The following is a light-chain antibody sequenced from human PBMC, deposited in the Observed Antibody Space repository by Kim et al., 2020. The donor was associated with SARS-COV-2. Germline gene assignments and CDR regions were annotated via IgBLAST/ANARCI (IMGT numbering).Light chain of an antibody. CDR1: PGAVTSGSY. CDR3: LLYYGGAWF. V-gene: IGLV7-43*01. J-gene: IGLJ2*01. CDR2: STN. Sequence: GGTVTFTVASRPGAVTSGSYPTWFPQRPGQAPRALIYSTNNKHSWTPARFSGSLLGGKAALTLSDVQPDDEAEYYCLLYYGGAWFFGGGTQLTVL.